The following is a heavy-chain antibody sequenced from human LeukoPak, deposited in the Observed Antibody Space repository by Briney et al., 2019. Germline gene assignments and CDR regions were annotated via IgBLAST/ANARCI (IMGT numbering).Heavy chain of an antibody. CDR3: ARGPPRTAYYYYGMDV. Sequence: SETLSLTCAVYGTSLSGYYWSWIRQPPGKGLEWIGEINHSGSTNYNPSLKSRVTISVDTSKNQFSLKLSSVTAADTAVYYCARGPPRTAYYYYGMDVWGQGTTVTVSS. CDR1: GTSLSGYY. CDR2: INHSGST. V-gene: IGHV4-34*01. J-gene: IGHJ6*02. D-gene: IGHD1/OR15-1a*01.